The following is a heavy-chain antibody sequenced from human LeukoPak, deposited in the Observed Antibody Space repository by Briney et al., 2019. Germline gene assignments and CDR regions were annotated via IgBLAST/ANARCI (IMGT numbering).Heavy chain of an antibody. CDR3: ARGPEYFDY. CDR2: IYYSGST. Sequence: PSETLSLTCTVSGGSISSYYWSWIRQPPGKGLEWIGYIYYSGSTNYNPSLKSRVTISVDTSKNQFSLKLSSVTAADTAVYYCARGPEYFDYWGQGTLVTVSS. V-gene: IGHV4-59*01. CDR1: GGSISSYY. J-gene: IGHJ4*02.